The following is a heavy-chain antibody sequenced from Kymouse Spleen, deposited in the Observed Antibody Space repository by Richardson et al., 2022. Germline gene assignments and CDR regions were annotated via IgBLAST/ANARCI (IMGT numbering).Heavy chain of an antibody. D-gene: IGHD6-19*01. V-gene: IGHV4-59*01. Sequence: QVQLQESGPGLVKPSETLSLTCTVSGGSISSYYWSWIRQPPGKGLEWIGYIYYSGSTNYNPSLKSRVTISVDTSKNQFSLKLSSVTAADTAVYYCARGGYSSGWSDAFDIWGQGTMVTVSS. CDR3: ARGGYSSGWSDAFDI. J-gene: IGHJ3*02. CDR2: IYYSGST. CDR1: GGSISSYY.